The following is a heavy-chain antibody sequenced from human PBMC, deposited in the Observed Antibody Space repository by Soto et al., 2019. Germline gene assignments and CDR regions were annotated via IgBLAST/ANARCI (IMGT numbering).Heavy chain of an antibody. V-gene: IGHV3-15*07. J-gene: IGHJ6*02. D-gene: IGHD2-2*01. CDR3: TTDCSSTSCPSNHYYSGMNV. CDR2: IKSKTDGGTT. CDR1: GCTFSNAG. Sequence: GGSLRVSWAAAGCTFSNAGMNWVRQVPGKGLEWVGRIKSKTDGGTTDYAAPVKGRFTISRDDSKNTLYLQMNSLKTEDTAVYYCTTDCSSTSCPSNHYYSGMNVWGHGTTVTVSS.